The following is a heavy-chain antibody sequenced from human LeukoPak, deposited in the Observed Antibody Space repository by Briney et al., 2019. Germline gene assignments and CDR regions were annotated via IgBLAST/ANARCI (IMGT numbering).Heavy chain of an antibody. D-gene: IGHD2/OR15-2a*01. Sequence: GGSLRLSCVASGFTFSTYAMQGVRQAPGTGLEWVAVISYDGTNKYYADSLKGRFTISRDNSKNTMYLQVNSLRPGDTAVYYCAKDFYDTSANGAFDIWGHGTLVSVSS. CDR1: GFTFSTYA. CDR2: ISYDGTNK. J-gene: IGHJ3*02. V-gene: IGHV3-30*04. CDR3: AKDFYDTSANGAFDI.